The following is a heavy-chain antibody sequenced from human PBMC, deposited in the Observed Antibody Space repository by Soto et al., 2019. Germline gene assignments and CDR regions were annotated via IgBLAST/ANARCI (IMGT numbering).Heavy chain of an antibody. CDR3: VRDPAP. Sequence: SETLSLTCTVSGGSITRGGYYWSWIRQHPGKGLEWIGYIYNSGTTYYNPSLKSRVTISVDTSKNQFSLKLTSVTAADTAVYYCVRDPAPWGQGTLVTVSS. J-gene: IGHJ5*02. CDR1: GGSITRGGYY. V-gene: IGHV4-31*03. CDR2: IYNSGTT.